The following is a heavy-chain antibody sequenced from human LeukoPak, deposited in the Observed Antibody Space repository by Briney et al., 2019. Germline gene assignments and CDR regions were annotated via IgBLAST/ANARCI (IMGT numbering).Heavy chain of an antibody. V-gene: IGHV3-21*04. CDR3: ARERAIASLRPYYFDY. D-gene: IGHD6-6*01. CDR1: GFTFSDYS. CDR2: ISSSSDYI. J-gene: IGHJ4*02. Sequence: GGSLRLSCPASGFTFSDYSMSWVRQAPGKGLEWVSSISSSSDYIYYADSVKGRFTISRDNARNSLYLQMNSLRAEDTAVYYCARERAIASLRPYYFDYWGQGTLVTVSS.